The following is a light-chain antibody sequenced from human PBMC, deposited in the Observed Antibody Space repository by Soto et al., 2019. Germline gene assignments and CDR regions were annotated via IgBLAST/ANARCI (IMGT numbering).Light chain of an antibody. CDR2: DAS. Sequence: EIVLTQSPATLSLSPGERATLSCRASQSVSSYLAWYQQKPGQAPRLLIFDASNRATGIPARFSGSGSGTDFTLTISSLQPEDFATYYCQHFRSFPITFGQGTRLEIK. V-gene: IGKV3-11*01. CDR3: QHFRSFPIT. J-gene: IGKJ5*01. CDR1: QSVSSY.